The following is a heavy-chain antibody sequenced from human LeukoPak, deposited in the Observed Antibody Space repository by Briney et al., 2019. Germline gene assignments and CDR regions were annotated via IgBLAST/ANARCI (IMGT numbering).Heavy chain of an antibody. Sequence: KASETLSLTCTVSGGSISSYYWSWIRQPPGKGLEWIGYIYYSGSTNYNPSLKSRVTISVDTSKNQFSLKLSSVTAADTAVYYCARVWARDCSSTSCYRYYYYYMDVWGKGTTVTVSS. D-gene: IGHD2-2*02. CDR1: GGSISSYY. J-gene: IGHJ6*03. CDR2: IYYSGST. CDR3: ARVWARDCSSTSCYRYYYYYMDV. V-gene: IGHV4-59*01.